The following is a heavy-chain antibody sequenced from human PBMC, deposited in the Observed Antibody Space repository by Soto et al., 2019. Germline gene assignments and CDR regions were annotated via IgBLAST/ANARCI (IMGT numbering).Heavy chain of an antibody. J-gene: IGHJ2*01. V-gene: IGHV3-23*01. CDR3: AKGSDFIYTYWYFDL. D-gene: IGHD3-10*01. CDR1: GFTFSSYV. Sequence: EVQLLESGGDLVQPGGSLRLSCAASGFTFSSYVMSWVRQAPGKGLEWVSTISGTGDSPYYADSVKGQFTISRDNSRNTLYLQMNTLSAEDTAVYYCAKGSDFIYTYWYFDLWGRGTLVTVSS. CDR2: ISGTGDSP.